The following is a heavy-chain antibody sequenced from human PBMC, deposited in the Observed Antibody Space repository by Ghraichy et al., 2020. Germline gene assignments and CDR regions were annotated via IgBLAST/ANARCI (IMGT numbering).Heavy chain of an antibody. CDR1: GFDFNSYG. CDR2: ISDYITTS. CDR3: VGGGGRCTIGSCYSFDY. V-gene: IGHV3-48*02. Sequence: GGSLRLSCDASGFDFNSYGMNWVRQAPGRGLEWVAYISDYITTSYYADSVKGRFFISRDNVKNSLDLQMNRLRDDDTAVYYCVGGGGRCTIGSCYSFDYWGQGTLVTVSP. D-gene: IGHD2-8*01. J-gene: IGHJ4*02.